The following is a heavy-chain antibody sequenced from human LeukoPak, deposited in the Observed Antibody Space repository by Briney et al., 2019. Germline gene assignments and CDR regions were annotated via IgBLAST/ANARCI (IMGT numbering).Heavy chain of an antibody. J-gene: IGHJ4*02. CDR3: AKDRSYYYDSSGYYRL. CDR2: ISGSGGST. CDR1: GFTFSSYA. D-gene: IGHD3-22*01. V-gene: IGHV3-23*01. Sequence: GGSLRLSCAASGFTFSSYAMSWVRQAPGKGLEWVSAISGSGGSTYYADSVKGRFTISRDNSKNTLYLQMNSLRAEDTAVYYCAKDRSYYYDSSGYYRLWGQGTLVTVSS.